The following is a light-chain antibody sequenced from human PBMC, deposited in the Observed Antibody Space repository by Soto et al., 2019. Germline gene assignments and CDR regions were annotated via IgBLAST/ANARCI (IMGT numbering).Light chain of an antibody. CDR1: QSISRS. CDR3: QQSYSLPLS. J-gene: IGKJ4*01. CDR2: SAS. V-gene: IGKV1-39*01. Sequence: DIQMTQSPSSLPASVGDRVTITCRASQSISRSLNWYKQKPGKAPQFLMYSASSLHSGVPSRFSGSGSGTDFTLTISNVQPEDFATYYCQQSYSLPLSFCGGTNVEIK.